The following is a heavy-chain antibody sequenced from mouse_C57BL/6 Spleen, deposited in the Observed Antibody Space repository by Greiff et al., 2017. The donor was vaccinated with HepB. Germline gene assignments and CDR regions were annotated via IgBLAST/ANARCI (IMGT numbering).Heavy chain of an antibody. CDR3: ASHYYGSSYYFDY. V-gene: IGHV14-3*01. Sequence: VQLQQSVAELVRPGASVKLSCTASGFNIKNTYMHWVKQRPEQGLEWIGRIDPANGNTKYAPKFQGKATITADTSSNTAYLPLSSLTSEDTASYYCASHYYGSSYYFDYWGQGTTLTVSP. D-gene: IGHD1-1*01. CDR2: IDPANGNT. CDR1: GFNIKNTY. J-gene: IGHJ2*01.